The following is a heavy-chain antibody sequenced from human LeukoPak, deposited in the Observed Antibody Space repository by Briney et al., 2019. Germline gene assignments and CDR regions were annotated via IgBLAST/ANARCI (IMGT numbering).Heavy chain of an antibody. J-gene: IGHJ5*02. CDR3: ARGGYSSSWYRAWFDP. CDR1: GGSISSYY. V-gene: IGHV4-59*01. CDR2: IYYSGST. D-gene: IGHD6-13*01. Sequence: SETLSLTCTVPGGSISSYYWSWIRQPPGKGLEWIGYIYYSGSTNYNPSLKSRVSISVDTSKNQFSLKLLSVTAADTAVYYCARGGYSSSWYRAWFDPWGQGTLVTVSS.